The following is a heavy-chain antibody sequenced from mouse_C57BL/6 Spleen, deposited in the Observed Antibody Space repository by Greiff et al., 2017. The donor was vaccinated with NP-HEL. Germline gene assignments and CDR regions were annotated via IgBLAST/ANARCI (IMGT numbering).Heavy chain of an antibody. CDR1: GYTFTDYN. V-gene: IGHV1-22*01. J-gene: IGHJ1*03. CDR3: ARSEKFGYLDV. Sequence: EVQLQQSGPELVKPGASVKMSCKASGYTFTDYNMHWVKQSHGKSLEWIGYINPNNGGTSYNQKFKGKATLTGNKSSSTAYMELRSLTSEDSAVYYCARSEKFGYLDVWGTGTTVTVSS. CDR2: INPNNGGT.